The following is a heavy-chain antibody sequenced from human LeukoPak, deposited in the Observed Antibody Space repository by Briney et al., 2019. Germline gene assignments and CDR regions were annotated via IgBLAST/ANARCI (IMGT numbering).Heavy chain of an antibody. CDR1: VSGFSLRSSW. Sequence: GGSLRLSCAASVSGFSLRSSWMSWVRQAPGKGLEWVANIKQGGRETYYVDSVKGRFTISRDNANNLVFLQMTGLRDEDTAVYYCARGSGYSSGGYWGQGTLVTVSS. CDR2: IKQGGRET. D-gene: IGHD6-19*01. CDR3: ARGSGYSSGGY. J-gene: IGHJ4*02. V-gene: IGHV3-7*01.